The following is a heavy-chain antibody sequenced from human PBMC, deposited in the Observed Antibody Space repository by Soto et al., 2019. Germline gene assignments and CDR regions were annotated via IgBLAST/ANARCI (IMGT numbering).Heavy chain of an antibody. V-gene: IGHV3-33*01. Sequence: QVQLVESGGGVVKPGRSLRLSCAASGFTFSSYGMNWVRQAPGKGLEWVAVIYYDVSNKYYADSVKGRFTISRDNSKNALYLQMNSLRAEDSALYYCARAQYSSSSYPFDDWGQGTLVTVSS. CDR3: ARAQYSSSSYPFDD. CDR2: IYYDVSNK. D-gene: IGHD6-13*01. CDR1: GFTFSSYG. J-gene: IGHJ4*02.